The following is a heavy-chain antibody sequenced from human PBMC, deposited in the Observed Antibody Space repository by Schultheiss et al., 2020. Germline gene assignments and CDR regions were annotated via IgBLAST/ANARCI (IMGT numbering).Heavy chain of an antibody. CDR1: GGSLRSSGYH. D-gene: IGHD6-13*01. V-gene: IGHV4-61*08. CDR2: IYTSGST. Sequence: SETLSLTCTVSGGSLRSSGYHWSWIRQPPGKGLEWIGRIYTSGSTNYNPSLKSRVTMSVDTSKNQFSLKLNSVTAADTAVYYCARDYLAAAGTYNYYAMDVWGQGTTVTVSS. CDR3: ARDYLAAAGTYNYYAMDV. J-gene: IGHJ6*02.